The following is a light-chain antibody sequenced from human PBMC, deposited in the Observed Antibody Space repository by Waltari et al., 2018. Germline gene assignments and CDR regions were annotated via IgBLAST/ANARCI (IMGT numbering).Light chain of an antibody. CDR1: QRVNSRY. J-gene: IGKJ2*01. V-gene: IGKV3-20*01. CDR2: GTS. CDR3: QQYGDSPPYT. Sequence: EIVLTQYLRILSLCPGDRATLSCRASQRVNSRYLAWYQQKPGQAPRLLIYGTSSRPTGIPDRFSGSGSETDFTLTISRLEPEDFAVYYCQQYGDSPPYTFGQGTKLEIK.